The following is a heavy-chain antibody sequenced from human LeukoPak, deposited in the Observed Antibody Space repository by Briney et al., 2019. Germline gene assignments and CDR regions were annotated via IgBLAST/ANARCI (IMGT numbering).Heavy chain of an antibody. Sequence: EASVKVSCKASGYTFTSYDINWVRQAIGQGLEWMGWMNPNSGNTGYAQKFQGRVTMTRNTSISTAYMELSSLRSEDTAVYYCARFSVVAYYMDVSGKGTTVTVSS. CDR1: GYTFTSYD. J-gene: IGHJ6*03. D-gene: IGHD2-15*01. CDR3: ARFSVVAYYMDV. V-gene: IGHV1-8*01. CDR2: MNPNSGNT.